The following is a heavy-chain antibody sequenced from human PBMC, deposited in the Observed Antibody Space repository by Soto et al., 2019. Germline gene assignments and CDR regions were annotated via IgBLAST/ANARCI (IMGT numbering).Heavy chain of an antibody. Sequence: QVQLVQSGAEVKKPGSSVKVSCKTSGGTFSTYAITWLRQAPGQGLEWMGGIIPLFGTGSYAQKFQDRVTIAAEQSTSTAYMELSSLSSDDTAVYYFAREKIEAAGPGGFEFWGQGTQVTVSS. CDR2: IIPLFGTG. CDR3: AREKIEAAGPGGFEF. J-gene: IGHJ4*02. CDR1: GGTFSTYA. D-gene: IGHD3-16*01. V-gene: IGHV1-69*01.